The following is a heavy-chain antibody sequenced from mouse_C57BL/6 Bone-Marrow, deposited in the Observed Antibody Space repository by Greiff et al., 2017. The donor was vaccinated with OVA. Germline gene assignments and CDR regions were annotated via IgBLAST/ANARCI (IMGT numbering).Heavy chain of an antibody. CDR2: IRLKSDNYAT. D-gene: IGHD2-4*01. J-gene: IGHJ4*01. CDR3: TRGNYDFYYAMDY. Sequence: EVMLVESGGGLVQPGGSMKLSCVASGFTFSNYWMNWVRQSPEKGLEWVAQIRLKSDNYATHYAESVKGRFTISRDDSKSSVYLQMNNLRAEDTGIYYCTRGNYDFYYAMDYWGQGTSVTVSS. CDR1: GFTFSNYW. V-gene: IGHV6-3*01.